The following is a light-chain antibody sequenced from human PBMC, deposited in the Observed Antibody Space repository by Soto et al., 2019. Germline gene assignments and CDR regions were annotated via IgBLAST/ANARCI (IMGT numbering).Light chain of an antibody. CDR1: QSVGSY. Sequence: EIVLTQSPATLSLSPGERASLSCRASQSVGSYLAWYQQKPGQAPRLLIYDASHRATGIPARFSGSGSGTDFTLTISSLEPEDFEVYYCQQRSSWPSYTFGQGTKLEIK. CDR3: QQRSSWPSYT. CDR2: DAS. J-gene: IGKJ2*01. V-gene: IGKV3-11*01.